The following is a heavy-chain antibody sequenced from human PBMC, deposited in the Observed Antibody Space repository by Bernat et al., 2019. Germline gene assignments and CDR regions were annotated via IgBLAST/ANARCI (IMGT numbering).Heavy chain of an antibody. CDR2: SNSDGSSI. D-gene: IGHD2-15*01. Sequence: EVQGVGSGGDLGQPGGSLRLTCAGAGFSVRSYRVHWGGQPPGKGLVWVSRSNSDGSSISYADSVKGRVTISRDNAKNTLDLQMNSLRAEDTAVYYCASGSGYCSGGRCADAFDIWGQGTTVTVSS. J-gene: IGHJ3*02. CDR3: ASGSGYCSGGRCADAFDI. V-gene: IGHV3-74*01. CDR1: GFSVRSYR.